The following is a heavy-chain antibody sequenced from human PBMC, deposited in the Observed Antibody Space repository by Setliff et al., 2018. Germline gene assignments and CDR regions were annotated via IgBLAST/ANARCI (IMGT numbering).Heavy chain of an antibody. V-gene: IGHV1-58*02. CDR3: ARDDDDFYSGYPYMDV. CDR1: GFTFTSSA. Sequence: ASVKVSCKASGFTFTSSAMQWVRQARGQRLEWIGWIVVGSGNTNYAQKFQERVTITRDMSTSTAYMELSRLTYEDTAVYYCARDDDDFYSGYPYMDVWGKGTTVTVSS. D-gene: IGHD3-3*01. J-gene: IGHJ6*03. CDR2: IVVGSGNT.